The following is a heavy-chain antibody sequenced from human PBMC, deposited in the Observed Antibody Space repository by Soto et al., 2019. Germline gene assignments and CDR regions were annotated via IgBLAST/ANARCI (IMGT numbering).Heavy chain of an antibody. J-gene: IGHJ4*02. Sequence: PGGSLRLSCEASGFTFSGFDMHWVRQPTGKGLEWVSSIGTAGDTYYAVSVKGRFTISRDNAKNSLSLQMNSLRAGDMAVHFCAKSQEIGTHFFDSWGQGTQVTVSS. V-gene: IGHV3-13*01. CDR3: AKSQEIGTHFFDS. D-gene: IGHD6-13*01. CDR1: GFTFSGFD. CDR2: IGTAGDT.